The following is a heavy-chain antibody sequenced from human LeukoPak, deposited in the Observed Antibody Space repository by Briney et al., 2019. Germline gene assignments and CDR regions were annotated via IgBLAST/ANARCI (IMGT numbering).Heavy chain of an antibody. CDR1: GFTFSSYA. J-gene: IGHJ4*02. CDR3: AKFRGEQLVSTDFDY. D-gene: IGHD6-13*01. CDR2: ISNSGGIT. V-gene: IGHV3-23*01. Sequence: GGSLRLSCAASGFTFSSYAMTWVRQAPGKGLEWVSTISNSGGITYYADSVKGRFTISRDNSKNTLYLQMNSLRAEDTAVYYCAKFRGEQLVSTDFDYWGQGTLVTVSS.